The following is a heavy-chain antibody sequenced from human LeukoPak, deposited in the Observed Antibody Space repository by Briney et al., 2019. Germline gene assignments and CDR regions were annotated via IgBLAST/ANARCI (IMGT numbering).Heavy chain of an antibody. CDR1: GGSISSISCY. V-gene: IGHV4-39*01. CDR2: IYYSGST. CDR3: ARLDRCLFDP. J-gene: IGHJ5*02. D-gene: IGHD3-16*02. Sequence: KTSETLSLTCTVSGGSISSISCYWRWLRQPPGKVLEWIGCIYYSGSTYYNPSLKSRVTISLDTSNNQFSLKLSPVTAGDTAMYYCARLDRCLFDPWGQGTLVTVFS.